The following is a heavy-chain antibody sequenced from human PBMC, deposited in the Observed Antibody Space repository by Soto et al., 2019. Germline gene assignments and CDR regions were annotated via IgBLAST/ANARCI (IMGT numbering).Heavy chain of an antibody. V-gene: IGHV4-39*01. D-gene: IGHD2-15*01. CDR2: IYYSGST. CDR3: ASHVVAATIFYYYYGMDV. J-gene: IGHJ6*02. CDR1: GGSISSSSYY. Sequence: PSETLSLTCTVSGGSISSSSYYWGWIRQPPGKGLEWIGSIYYSGSTYYNPSLKSRVTISVDTSKNQFSLKLSSVTAADTAVYYCASHVVAATIFYYYYGMDVWGQGTTVTVSS.